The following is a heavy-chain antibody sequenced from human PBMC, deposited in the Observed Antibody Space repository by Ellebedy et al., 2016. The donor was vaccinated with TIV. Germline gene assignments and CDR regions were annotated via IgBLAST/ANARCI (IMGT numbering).Heavy chain of an antibody. V-gene: IGHV4-30-2*01. J-gene: IGHJ4*02. CDR2: VYHSGST. D-gene: IGHD2-21*01. CDR3: ARLSLVGNYFDY. Sequence: MPSETLSLTCAVSGGSITSDSYSWSWIRQPSGRAMEWIGYVYHSGSTFYNPSLKSRVTMSVDRSKNQFSLSLSSVTAADTAIYYCARLSLVGNYFDYWGQGALVTVSS. CDR1: GGSITSDSYS.